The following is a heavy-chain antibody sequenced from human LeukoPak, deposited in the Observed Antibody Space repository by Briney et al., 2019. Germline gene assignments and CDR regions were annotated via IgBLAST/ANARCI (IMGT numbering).Heavy chain of an antibody. CDR2: IYYSGST. V-gene: IGHV4-38-2*02. CDR1: GYSISSGYY. J-gene: IGHJ4*02. CDR3: ARGGTVWNFDY. D-gene: IGHD1-1*01. Sequence: SETLSLTCTVSGYSISSGYYWGWIRQPPGKGLEWIGSIYYSGSTYYNPSLKSRVTISLDTSKNQFSLKLNSVTAADTAVYYCARGGTVWNFDYWGQGTLVTVSS.